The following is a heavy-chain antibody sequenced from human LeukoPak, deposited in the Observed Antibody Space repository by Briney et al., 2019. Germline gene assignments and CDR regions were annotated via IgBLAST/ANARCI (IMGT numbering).Heavy chain of an antibody. CDR1: GYTFTSYG. J-gene: IGHJ4*02. CDR2: ISAYNGNT. D-gene: IGHD3-22*01. Sequence: GASVKVSCKASGYTFTSYGISWVRQAPGQGLEWMGWISAYNGNTNYAQKLQGRVTMTTDTSTSTAYMELRSLRPDDTAVYYCAISQGSYYDTSGYLGGDYWGQGTLVTVSS. V-gene: IGHV1-18*01. CDR3: AISQGSYYDTSGYLGGDY.